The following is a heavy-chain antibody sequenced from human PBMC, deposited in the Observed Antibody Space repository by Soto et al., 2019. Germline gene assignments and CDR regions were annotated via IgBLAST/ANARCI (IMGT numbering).Heavy chain of an antibody. CDR2: IRHTTSAT. V-gene: IGHV3-48*02. Sequence: LRLSCVASQFPFDVYSMHWVRQAPGKGLEWVSYIRHTTSATFYADAVKGRFTISRDNRKNSLFLQMNSLRDDDTGVYFCARDRGSSGMFELDVWGPGTLVTVSS. D-gene: IGHD6-19*01. J-gene: IGHJ3*01. CDR3: ARDRGSSGMFELDV. CDR1: QFPFDVYS.